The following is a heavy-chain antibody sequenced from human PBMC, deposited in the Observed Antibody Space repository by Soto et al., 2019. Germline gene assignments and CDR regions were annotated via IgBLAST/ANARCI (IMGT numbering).Heavy chain of an antibody. J-gene: IGHJ4*02. D-gene: IGHD2-21*01. CDR3: AKVAPFILGSPF. Sequence: EVKLVESGGALVQPGGSLRLSCTASGFDFSGSEMNWFRQSAGKGLEWVAYITGSGGVTFHADSVKGRFSISRDNAKNLLFLDMSDLTADDTGVYYCAKVAPFILGSPFWGQGTLVTVSS. V-gene: IGHV3-48*03. CDR1: GFDFSGSE. CDR2: ITGSGGVT.